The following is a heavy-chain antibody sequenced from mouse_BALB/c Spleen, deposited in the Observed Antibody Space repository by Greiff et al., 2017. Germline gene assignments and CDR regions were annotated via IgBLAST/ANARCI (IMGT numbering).Heavy chain of an antibody. CDR2: IYPGDGST. CDR3: ARTGNYGFDY. J-gene: IGHJ2*01. V-gene: IGHV1S33*01. Sequence: SGPELVKPGALVKISCKASGYTFTSYDINWVKQRPGQGLEWIGWIYPGDGSTKYNEKFKGKATLTADKSSSTAYMQLSSLTSENSAVYFCARTGNYGFDYWGQGTTLTVSS. D-gene: IGHD2-1*01. CDR1: GYTFTSYD.